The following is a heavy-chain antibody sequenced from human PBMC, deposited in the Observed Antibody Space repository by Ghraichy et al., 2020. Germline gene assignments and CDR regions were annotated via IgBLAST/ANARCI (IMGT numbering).Heavy chain of an antibody. D-gene: IGHD2-2*01. CDR1: GGSISSGGYY. V-gene: IGHV4-31*03. Sequence: SETLSLTCTVSGGSISSGGYYWSWIRQHPGKGLEWIGYIYYSGSTYYNPSLKSRVTISVDTSKNQFSLKLSSVTAADTAVYYCSSTSRLTRWGFDYWGQGTLVTVSS. CDR2: IYYSGST. J-gene: IGHJ4*02. CDR3: SSTSRLTRWGFDY.